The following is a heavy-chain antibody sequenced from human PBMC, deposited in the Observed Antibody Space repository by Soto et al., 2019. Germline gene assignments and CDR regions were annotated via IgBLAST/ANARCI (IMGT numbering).Heavy chain of an antibody. V-gene: IGHV3-30*18. D-gene: IGHD4-17*01. Sequence: QVQLVESGGGVVQPGRSLRLSCAASGFTFSSYGMHWVRQAPGKGLVWVAVISYDGSNKYYADSVKGRFTISRDKSKNTLYLQMNSLRAEDTAVYYCAKDWSSVTEGEGDYWGQGTLVTVSS. CDR2: ISYDGSNK. CDR1: GFTFSSYG. J-gene: IGHJ4*02. CDR3: AKDWSSVTEGEGDY.